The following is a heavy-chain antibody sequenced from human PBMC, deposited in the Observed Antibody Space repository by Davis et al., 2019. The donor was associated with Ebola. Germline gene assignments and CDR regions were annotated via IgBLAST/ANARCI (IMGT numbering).Heavy chain of an antibody. CDR1: GYTLSDFS. CDR3: ARDRKIRLRYYDFWSGYPGGMDV. V-gene: IGHV1-18*01. D-gene: IGHD3-3*01. J-gene: IGHJ6*04. CDR2: INPHNGNT. Sequence: AASVKVSCKVSGYTLSDFSIHWVRQAPGQGLEWMGWINPHNGNTNYAQNVQGRVTMTTDTSTSTAYMELRSLRSDDTAVYYCARDRKIRLRYYDFWSGYPGGMDVWGKGTTVTVSS.